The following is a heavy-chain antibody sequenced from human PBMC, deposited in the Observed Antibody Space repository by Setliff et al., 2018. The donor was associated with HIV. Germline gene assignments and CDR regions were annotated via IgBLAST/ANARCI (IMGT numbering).Heavy chain of an antibody. CDR3: ARGATITYYFDY. Sequence: SLRLSCAASGFTFSNYAMSWVRQAPGEGLEWVSAILSTGERTFYADSVKGRFTISRDNSKNTVYLQMNSLRAEDTAEYYCARGATITYYFDYWGQGTLVTVSS. CDR1: GFTFSNYA. D-gene: IGHD5-12*01. V-gene: IGHV3-23*01. CDR2: ILSTGERT. J-gene: IGHJ4*02.